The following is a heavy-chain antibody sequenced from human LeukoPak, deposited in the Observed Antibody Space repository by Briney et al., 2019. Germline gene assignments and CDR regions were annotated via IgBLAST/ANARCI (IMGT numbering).Heavy chain of an antibody. V-gene: IGHV3-30*04. CDR3: ARDLERGYSGYDRDDAFDI. Sequence: GRSLRLSCAASGFTFSSYAMHWVRQAPGKGLEWVAVISYDGSNKYYADSVKGRFTISRDNSKNTLYLQMNSLRAEDTAVYYCARDLERGYSGYDRDDAFDIWGQGTMVTVSS. J-gene: IGHJ3*02. D-gene: IGHD5-12*01. CDR1: GFTFSSYA. CDR2: ISYDGSNK.